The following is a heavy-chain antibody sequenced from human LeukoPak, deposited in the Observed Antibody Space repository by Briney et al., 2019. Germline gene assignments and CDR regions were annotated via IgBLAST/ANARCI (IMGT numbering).Heavy chain of an antibody. CDR1: GYTFTGYY. V-gene: IGHV1-2*02. D-gene: IGHD3-22*01. CDR3: ARVGYYDSSVYADDVFDF. Sequence: ASVKVSCKASGYTFTGYYLHWVRQAPGHGLEWLGWINPDSGNTKYSQKFQGRVTLTRDTSISTAYMEVSRLGSDDTAVYYCARVGYYDSSVYADDVFDFWGQGTMVTVSS. CDR2: INPDSGNT. J-gene: IGHJ3*01.